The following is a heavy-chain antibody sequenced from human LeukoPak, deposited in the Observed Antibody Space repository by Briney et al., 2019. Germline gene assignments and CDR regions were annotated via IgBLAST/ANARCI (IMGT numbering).Heavy chain of an antibody. CDR3: VRGVPKTSYYYYYMDV. V-gene: IGHV3-30*02. J-gene: IGHJ6*03. CDR2: IRYNGNNQ. Sequence: PGGSLRLSCAASGFTFNNYGMHWVRQAPGKGLEWVAFIRYNGNNQYYADSVKGRFTISRDNAKNSLYLQMNSLRAEDTAVYYCVRGVPKTSYYYYYMDVWGKGTTVTVSS. D-gene: IGHD4-11*01. CDR1: GFTFNNYG.